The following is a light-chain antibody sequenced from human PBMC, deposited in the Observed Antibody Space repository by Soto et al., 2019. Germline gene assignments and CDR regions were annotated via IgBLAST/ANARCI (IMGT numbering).Light chain of an antibody. CDR1: QSVRTK. V-gene: IGKV3-15*01. J-gene: IGKJ5*01. CDR3: QQYYSGTPIT. CDR2: GAS. Sequence: IVPTPSHENLYVSPGEGATLSCSASQSVRTKLAWYQQKAGQAPRLLIYGASTRATGIPDRFSGSGSGTEFTLTISSLQSEDFAVYYCQQYYSGTPITFGQGTRLEIK.